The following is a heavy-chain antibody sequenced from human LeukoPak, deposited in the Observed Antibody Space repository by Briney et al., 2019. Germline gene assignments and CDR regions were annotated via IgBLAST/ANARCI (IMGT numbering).Heavy chain of an antibody. CDR3: AREGSYGDYEYDY. D-gene: IGHD4-17*01. CDR2: INTNTGNP. Sequence: GASVKVSCKASGYTFTAYYIHWMRQAPGQGLEWMGWINTNTGNPTYAQGFTGRFVFSLDTSVSTAYLQISSLKAEDTAVYYCAREGSYGDYEYDYWGQGTLVTVSS. J-gene: IGHJ4*02. V-gene: IGHV7-4-1*02. CDR1: GYTFTAYY.